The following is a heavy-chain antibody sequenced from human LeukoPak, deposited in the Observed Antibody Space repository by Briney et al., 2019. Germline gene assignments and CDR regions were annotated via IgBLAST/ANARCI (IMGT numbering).Heavy chain of an antibody. D-gene: IGHD3-16*01. Sequence: PGGSLRLSCAASGFTFSSYGMHWVRQAPGKGLEWVAFIRYDGSNKYYADSVKGRFTISRDNSKNTLYLQMNSLRAEDTAVYYCAKEMHDYVWGSYCAPYDAFDIWGQGTMVTVSS. CDR3: AKEMHDYVWGSYCAPYDAFDI. V-gene: IGHV3-30*02. J-gene: IGHJ3*02. CDR2: IRYDGSNK. CDR1: GFTFSSYG.